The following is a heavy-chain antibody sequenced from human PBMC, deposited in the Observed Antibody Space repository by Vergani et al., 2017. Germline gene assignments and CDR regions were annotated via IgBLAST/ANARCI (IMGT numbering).Heavy chain of an antibody. V-gene: IGHV3-23*01. Sequence: EVQLLESGGGLVQPGASLRLSCAASGFTFSSYAMSWVRQAPGKGLEWVSAISGSGGSTYYADSVKGRFTISRDNSKNTLYLQMNSLRAEDTAVYYCAKDSSGWTDYYYYYMDVWGKGTTVTVSS. CDR3: AKDSSGWTDYYYYYMDV. J-gene: IGHJ6*03. D-gene: IGHD6-19*01. CDR2: ISGSGGST. CDR1: GFTFSSYA.